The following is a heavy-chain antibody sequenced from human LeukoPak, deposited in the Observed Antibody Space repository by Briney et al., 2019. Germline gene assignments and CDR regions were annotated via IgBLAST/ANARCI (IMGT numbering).Heavy chain of an antibody. CDR2: INHSGST. V-gene: IGHV4-34*01. J-gene: IGHJ5*02. D-gene: IGHD3-10*01. CDR3: ARGRPVLLWFGEPSNWFDP. Sequence: PSETLSLTCAVSGGSFSGYYWTWIRQSPGKGLEWIGEINHSGSTNYNPSLTRRVTMSVDTSKNQFSLKLSSVTAADTAVYYCARGRPVLLWFGEPSNWFDPWGQGTLVTVSS. CDR1: GGSFSGYY.